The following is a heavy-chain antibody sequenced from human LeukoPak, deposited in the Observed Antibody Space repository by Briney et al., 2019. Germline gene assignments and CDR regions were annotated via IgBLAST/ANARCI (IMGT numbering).Heavy chain of an antibody. Sequence: GGSLRLSCAASGFTFSSYAMSWVRQAPGKGLEWVSTISGSGGSTYYADSVKGRFTISRDNSKNTLYLQMNSLRAEDTAVYYCAKDLVAVIAMQGYFDLWGRGTLVTVSS. CDR1: GFTFSSYA. CDR2: ISGSGGST. V-gene: IGHV3-23*01. CDR3: AKDLVAVIAMQGYFDL. D-gene: IGHD2-21*01. J-gene: IGHJ2*01.